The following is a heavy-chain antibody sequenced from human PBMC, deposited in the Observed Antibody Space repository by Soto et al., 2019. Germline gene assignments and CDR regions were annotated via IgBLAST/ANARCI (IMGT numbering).Heavy chain of an antibody. V-gene: IGHV3-23*01. Sequence: GGSLRLSCAASGFTFSSYAMSWVRQAPGKGLEWVSAISGSGGSTYYADSVKGRFTISRDNSKNTLYLQMNSLRAEDTAVYYCAKERNSPSMVRGVLDYWGQGTLVTVSS. D-gene: IGHD3-10*01. CDR3: AKERNSPSMVRGVLDY. J-gene: IGHJ4*02. CDR1: GFTFSSYA. CDR2: ISGSGGST.